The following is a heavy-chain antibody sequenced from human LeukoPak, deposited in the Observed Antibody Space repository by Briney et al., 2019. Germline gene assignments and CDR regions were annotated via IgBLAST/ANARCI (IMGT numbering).Heavy chain of an antibody. CDR2: FSNSGET. CDR1: GFTFSTYA. D-gene: IGHD2-8*01. CDR3: AKDPTRGQMEGYFDY. J-gene: IGHJ4*02. V-gene: IGHV3-23*01. Sequence: HPGGSLRLSCAASGFTFSTYAMAWVRQAPGKGLEWVSAFSNSGETHYADSVKGRFTISRDNSKNTLYLQMNSLRAEDTAVYYCAKDPTRGQMEGYFDYWGQGTLVTVSS.